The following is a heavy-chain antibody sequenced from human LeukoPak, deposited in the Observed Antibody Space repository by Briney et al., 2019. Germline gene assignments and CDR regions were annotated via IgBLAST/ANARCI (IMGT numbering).Heavy chain of an antibody. CDR1: GFTFSSYN. CDR3: ARYGYYVSYGMDV. D-gene: IGHD3-16*01. CDR2: ISDSSSYI. Sequence: GGSLRLSCAVSGFTFSSYNMNWVRQAPGKGLEWVSSISDSSSYIYYTDSVKGRFTISRDNAKNSLYLQMNSLRAEDTAVYYCARYGYYVSYGMDVWGQGTTVTVSS. V-gene: IGHV3-21*01. J-gene: IGHJ6*02.